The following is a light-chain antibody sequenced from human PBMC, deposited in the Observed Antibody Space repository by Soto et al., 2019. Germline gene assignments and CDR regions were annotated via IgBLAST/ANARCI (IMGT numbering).Light chain of an antibody. J-gene: IGKJ3*01. V-gene: IGKV1-8*01. Sequence: AIRMTQSPSSFSASTGDRVTITCRASQGISSYLAWYQQKPGKAPKLLIYAASTLQSGVPSRFSGSGSATDFTLTINCLQSEDFATYYCQQYYTYPFTFGPGTKVDIK. CDR2: AAS. CDR3: QQYYTYPFT. CDR1: QGISSY.